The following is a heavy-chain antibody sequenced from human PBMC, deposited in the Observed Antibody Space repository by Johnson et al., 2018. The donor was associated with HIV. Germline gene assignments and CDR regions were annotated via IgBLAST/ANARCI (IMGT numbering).Heavy chain of an antibody. Sequence: VQLVESGGGVVQPGRSLRLSCAASGFTFSSYAMHWVRQAPGKGLEWVAVISYDGSNKYYADSVKGRFTISRDNSKNTLYLQMNSLRAEDTALYYCARESIHSSGWSPEAFDIWGQGTMVTVSS. CDR1: GFTFSSYA. V-gene: IGHV3-30-3*01. J-gene: IGHJ3*02. CDR2: ISYDGSNK. D-gene: IGHD6-19*01. CDR3: ARESIHSSGWSPEAFDI.